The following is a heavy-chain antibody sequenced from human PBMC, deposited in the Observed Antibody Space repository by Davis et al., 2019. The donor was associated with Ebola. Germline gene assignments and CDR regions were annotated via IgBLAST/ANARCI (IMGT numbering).Heavy chain of an antibody. D-gene: IGHD3-10*01. CDR2: IYPGDSDT. CDR3: ARDMGGEAD. CDR1: GYSFTNYW. Sequence: GESLKISCKGSGYSFTNYWIGWVRQMPGKGLEWMGFIYPGDSDTRYSPSFEGHVTISADKSISTAYLQWSRLQISDTAMYYCARDMGGEADWGQGTLVTVSS. V-gene: IGHV5-51*01. J-gene: IGHJ4*02.